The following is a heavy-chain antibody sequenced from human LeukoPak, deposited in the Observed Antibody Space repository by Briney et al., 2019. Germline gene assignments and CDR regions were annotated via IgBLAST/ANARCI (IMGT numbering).Heavy chain of an antibody. D-gene: IGHD3-22*01. CDR1: GGSISNYY. CDR3: ARSRITMIVVERFDY. J-gene: IGHJ4*02. CDR2: IYYSGST. V-gene: IGHV4-39*07. Sequence: SETLSLTCTVSGGSISNYYCGLIRQAPGKGLHWIGSIYYSGSTYYNPSLKSRVTISVDTSKNQFSLKLSSVTAADTAVYYCARSRITMIVVERFDYWGQGTLVTVSS.